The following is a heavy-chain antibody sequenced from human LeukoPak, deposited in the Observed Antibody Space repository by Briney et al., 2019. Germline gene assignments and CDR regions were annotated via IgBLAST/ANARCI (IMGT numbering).Heavy chain of an antibody. CDR1: GGSFSGYY. D-gene: IGHD5-12*01. Sequence: SETLSLTCAVYGGSFSGYYWSWIRQPPGKGLEWIGEINNSGSTNYNPSLKSRVTISVDTSKNQFSLKLSSVTAADTAVYYCARQKTSGYSGYDYPPHGPRPFDYWGQGTLVTVSS. CDR2: INNSGST. CDR3: ARQKTSGYSGYDYPPHGPRPFDY. V-gene: IGHV4-34*01. J-gene: IGHJ4*02.